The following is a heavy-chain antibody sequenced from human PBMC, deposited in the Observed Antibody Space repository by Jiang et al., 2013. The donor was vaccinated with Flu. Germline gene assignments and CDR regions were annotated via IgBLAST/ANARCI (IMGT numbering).Heavy chain of an antibody. J-gene: IGHJ4*02. V-gene: IGHV6-1*01. CDR2: TYYRSKWYN. Sequence: SQTLSLTCAISGDSVSSNSAAWNWIRQSPSRGLEWLGRTYYRSKWYNDYAVSVKSRITINPDTSKNQFSLQLNSVTPEDTAVYYCAXAWSPLAPRIYCTNGVCYQPQYYFDYWGQGTLVTVSS. CDR1: GDSVSSNSAA. D-gene: IGHD2-8*01. CDR3: AXAWSPLAPRIYCTNGVCYQPQYYFDY.